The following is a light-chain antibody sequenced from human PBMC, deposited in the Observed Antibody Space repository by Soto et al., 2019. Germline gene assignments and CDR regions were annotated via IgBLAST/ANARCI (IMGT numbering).Light chain of an antibody. Sequence: QSALTQPASVSGSPGQSITISCTGTSSDVGGYNYVSWYQQHPGKAPKLMIYAVSNRPSGVSNRFSGSKSGNTASLTSSGLQAEDEADYYCSSYTSSRRVFGTGTKLTVL. CDR1: SSDVGGYNY. V-gene: IGLV2-14*01. CDR2: AVS. CDR3: SSYTSSRRV. J-gene: IGLJ1*01.